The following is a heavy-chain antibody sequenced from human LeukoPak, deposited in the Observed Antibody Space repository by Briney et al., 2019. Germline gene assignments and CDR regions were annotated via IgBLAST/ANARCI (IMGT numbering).Heavy chain of an antibody. CDR3: ARGLTIFGVVNDAFDI. CDR2: INSDESST. J-gene: IGHJ3*02. Sequence: GGSLRLSCAASGFTFSSYWMHWVRQAPGKGLVWVSLINSDESSTIYADSVKGRFTISRDNVKNTLYLQMNSLRAEDTAVYYCARGLTIFGVVNDAFDIWGQGTMVTVSS. D-gene: IGHD3-3*01. V-gene: IGHV3-74*01. CDR1: GFTFSSYW.